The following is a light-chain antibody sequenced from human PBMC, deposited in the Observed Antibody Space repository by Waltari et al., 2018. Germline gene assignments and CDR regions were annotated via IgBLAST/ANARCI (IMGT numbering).Light chain of an antibody. Sequence: DIQMTQSPSTLSASIGDRVTSTCRASQPINSRLAWYQQKPGKAPNLLIYKASSLQSGVPSRFSGSASGTEFTLTISSLQPDDFATYYCQQYNSYPWTFGQGTKVEIK. V-gene: IGKV1-5*03. J-gene: IGKJ1*01. CDR2: KAS. CDR3: QQYNSYPWT. CDR1: QPINSR.